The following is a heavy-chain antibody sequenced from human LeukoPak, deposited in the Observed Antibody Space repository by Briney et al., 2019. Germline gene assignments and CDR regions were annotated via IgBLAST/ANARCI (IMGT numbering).Heavy chain of an antibody. CDR2: IHSSGST. D-gene: IGHD6-13*01. CDR1: GGSISSYY. Sequence: SETLSLTCAVSGGSISSYYWSWIRQPPGKGLEWIGYIHSSGSTNYNPSLKSRVTISVDTSKNHFSLRLSSVTAADTAVYYCARRIAAAQGGAFDIWGQGTMVTVSS. V-gene: IGHV4-4*08. CDR3: ARRIAAAQGGAFDI. J-gene: IGHJ3*02.